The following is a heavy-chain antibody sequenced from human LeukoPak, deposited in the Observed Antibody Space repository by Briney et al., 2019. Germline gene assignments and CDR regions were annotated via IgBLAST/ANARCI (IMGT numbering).Heavy chain of an antibody. CDR3: ARADRITIFGVARGYYFDY. Sequence: ASVKVSCKASGYTFTSHAMHWVRQAPGQRLEWMGWINAGNGNTKYSQKFQGRVTITRDTSASTAYMELSSLRSEDTAVYYCARADRITIFGVARGYYFDYWGQGTLVTVSS. CDR1: GYTFTSHA. CDR2: INAGNGNT. D-gene: IGHD3-3*01. J-gene: IGHJ4*02. V-gene: IGHV1-3*01.